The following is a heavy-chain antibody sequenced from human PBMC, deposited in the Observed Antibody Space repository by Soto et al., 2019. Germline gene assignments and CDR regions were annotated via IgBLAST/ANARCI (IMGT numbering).Heavy chain of an antibody. V-gene: IGHV1-18*01. Sequence: ASVKVSCKASGYTFTSYGISWVRQAPGQGLEWMGWISAYNGNTNYAQKLQGRVTMTTDTSTSTAYMELRSPRSDDTAVYYCAKLYYYDSSGYPLDYGMDVWGQGTTVTVSS. CDR1: GYTFTSYG. D-gene: IGHD3-22*01. CDR3: AKLYYYDSSGYPLDYGMDV. CDR2: ISAYNGNT. J-gene: IGHJ6*02.